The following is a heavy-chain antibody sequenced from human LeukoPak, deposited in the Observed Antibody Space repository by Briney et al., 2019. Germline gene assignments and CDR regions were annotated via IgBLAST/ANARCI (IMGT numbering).Heavy chain of an antibody. J-gene: IGHJ4*02. CDR3: ARWEGGYRGFFDY. D-gene: IGHD5-12*01. CDR2: IYYSGST. Sequence: SETLSLTCTVSGGSISSSSYYWGWISQPPGKGLEWIGSIYYSGSTYYNPSLKSRVTISVDTSKNQFSLKLSSVTAADTAVYYCARWEGGYRGFFDYWGQGTLVTVSS. V-gene: IGHV4-39*07. CDR1: GGSISSSSYY.